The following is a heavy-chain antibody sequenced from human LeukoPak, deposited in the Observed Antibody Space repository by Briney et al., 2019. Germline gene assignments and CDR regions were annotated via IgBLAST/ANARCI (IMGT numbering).Heavy chain of an antibody. CDR3: ASVSYSEVDY. Sequence: PSETLSLTCTVSGGSISSSSYYWGWIRQSPGKGLEWIGSIYYSGSTYYNPSLKSRVTISVDTSKNQFSLKLSSVTAADTAVYYCASVSYSEVDYWGQGTLVTVSS. CDR2: IYYSGST. J-gene: IGHJ4*02. CDR1: GGSISSSSYY. D-gene: IGHD2-15*01. V-gene: IGHV4-39*07.